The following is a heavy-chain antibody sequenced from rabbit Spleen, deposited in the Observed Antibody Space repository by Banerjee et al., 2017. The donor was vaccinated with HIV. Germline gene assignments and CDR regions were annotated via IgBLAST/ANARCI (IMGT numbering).Heavy chain of an antibody. CDR1: GFSFNSGYD. Sequence: QQQLEESGGGLVKPGGTLTLTCKASGFSFNSGYDMCWVRQAPGKGLEWITCINIATGKSVYASWVSGRFIMSRTSSTTVTLQMTSLTAADTATYFCARDLVTAIGWNFALWGPGTLVTVS. CDR2: INIATGKS. V-gene: IGHV1S45*01. J-gene: IGHJ4*01. D-gene: IGHD7-1*01. CDR3: ARDLVTAIGWNFAL.